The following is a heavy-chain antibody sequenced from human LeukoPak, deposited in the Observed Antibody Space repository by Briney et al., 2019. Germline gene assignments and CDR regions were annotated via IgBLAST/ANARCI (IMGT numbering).Heavy chain of an antibody. CDR3: AGGQYCSGGSCYTFDY. CDR2: IYYSGGS. CDR1: AGSGSSGRYS. D-gene: IGHD2-15*01. V-gene: IGHV4-61*01. Sequence: SETLFLTCTVSAGSGSSGRYSSRWIRQPPGMGVDWIGCIYYSGGSNYNPSLKSRVTISVDTSKNQFSLKLSSVTAADTAVYYCAGGQYCSGGSCYTFDYWGQGTLVTVSS. J-gene: IGHJ4*02.